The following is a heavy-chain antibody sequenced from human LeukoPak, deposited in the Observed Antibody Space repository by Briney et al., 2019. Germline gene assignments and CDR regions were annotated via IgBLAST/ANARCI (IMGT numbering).Heavy chain of an antibody. CDR1: GFSFTTYW. CDR3: AKLAKYFYGSETYYFFEH. J-gene: IGHJ4*02. V-gene: IGHV3-7*01. D-gene: IGHD3-10*01. CDR2: IKQDGTEK. Sequence: GESLRLSCGASGFSFTTYWMGWVRQAPGKGLEWVANIKQDGTEKYYVDSVKGRFTISRDSAKNSLYLQMNSLRVEDTAVYYCAKLAKYFYGSETYYFFEHWGQGTPVTASS.